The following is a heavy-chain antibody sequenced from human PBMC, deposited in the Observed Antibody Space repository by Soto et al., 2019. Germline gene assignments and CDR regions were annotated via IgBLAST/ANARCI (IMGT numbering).Heavy chain of an antibody. CDR1: GFTFSSYA. J-gene: IGHJ4*02. CDR2: ISGSGGST. D-gene: IGHD3-3*01. Sequence: GGSLRLSCAASGFTFSSYAMSWVRQAPGKGLEWVSAISGSGGSTYYADSVKGRFTISRDNSKNTLYLQMNSLRAEDTAVYYCAKLSRGGFGVVIRYFDYWGQGTLVTVSS. V-gene: IGHV3-23*01. CDR3: AKLSRGGFGVVIRYFDY.